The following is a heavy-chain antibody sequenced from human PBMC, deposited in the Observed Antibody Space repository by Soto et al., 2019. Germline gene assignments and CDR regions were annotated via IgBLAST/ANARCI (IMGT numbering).Heavy chain of an antibody. Sequence: QVQLQQWGAGLLKPSETLSLTCAVYGESFSGYYWSWIRQPPGKGLEWIGEINHSGSTNYNPSLKSRVTISVDTSKHQFSLKLSSVTAADTAVYYCARSYGSSWYMTFDHWGQGTLVTVSS. V-gene: IGHV4-34*01. D-gene: IGHD6-13*01. CDR1: GESFSGYY. CDR2: INHSGST. CDR3: ARSYGSSWYMTFDH. J-gene: IGHJ4*02.